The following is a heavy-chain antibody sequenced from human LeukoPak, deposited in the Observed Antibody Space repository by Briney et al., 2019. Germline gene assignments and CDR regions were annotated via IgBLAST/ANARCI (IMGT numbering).Heavy chain of an antibody. J-gene: IGHJ4*02. CDR2: IYYSGST. V-gene: IGHV4-61*01. CDR1: GGSISSSSSY. Sequence: SETLSLTCTVSGGSISSSSSYWGWIRQPPGKGLEWIGYIYYSGSTNYNPSLKSRVTISVDTSKNQFSLKLSSVTAADTAVYYCAREAVAGTKLDYWGQGTLVTVSS. D-gene: IGHD6-19*01. CDR3: AREAVAGTKLDY.